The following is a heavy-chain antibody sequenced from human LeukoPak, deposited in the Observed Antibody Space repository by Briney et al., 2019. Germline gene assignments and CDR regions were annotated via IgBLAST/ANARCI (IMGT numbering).Heavy chain of an antibody. CDR1: GGSFSGYY. Sequence: SETLSLTCAVYGGSFSGYYWSWIRQPPGKGLEWIGEINHSGSTNYNPSLKSRVTISVDTSKNQFSLKLRSVTAADTAVYYCARLSLRGFVDYWGQGTLVTVSS. D-gene: IGHD2-21*01. CDR3: ARLSLRGFVDY. V-gene: IGHV4-34*01. J-gene: IGHJ4*02. CDR2: INHSGST.